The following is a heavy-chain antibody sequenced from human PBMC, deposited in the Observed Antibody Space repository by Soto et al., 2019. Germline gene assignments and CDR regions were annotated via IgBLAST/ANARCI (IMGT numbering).Heavy chain of an antibody. CDR2: INPNSGGT. Sequence: ASVKVSCKASGYTFTGYYMHWVRQAPGQGLEWMGWINPNSGGTNYAQKFQGRVTMTRDTSISTAYMELSRLRSDDTAVYYCARDCLDLNSGYSSSWYGIYYYYGMDVWRQGTTVTVSS. J-gene: IGHJ6*02. CDR3: ARDCLDLNSGYSSSWYGIYYYYGMDV. V-gene: IGHV1-2*02. CDR1: GYTFTGYY. D-gene: IGHD6-13*01.